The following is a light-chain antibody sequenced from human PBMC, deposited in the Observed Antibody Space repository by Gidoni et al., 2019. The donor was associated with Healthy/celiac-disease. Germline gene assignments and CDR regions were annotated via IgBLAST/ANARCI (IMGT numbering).Light chain of an antibody. CDR2: AAS. J-gene: IGKJ1*01. CDR3: QQYYSYPKT. CDR1: QGISSY. V-gene: IGKV1-8*01. Sequence: IRMTQSPSSLSASTGDRVTITCRASQGISSYLAWYQQKPGKAPKLLIYAASTLQSGVPSRFSGSGSGTDFTLTISCLQSEDFATYYCQQYYSYPKTFXXXTKVEIK.